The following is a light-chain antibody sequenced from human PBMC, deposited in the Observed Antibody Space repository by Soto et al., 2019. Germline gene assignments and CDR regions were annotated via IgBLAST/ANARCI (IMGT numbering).Light chain of an antibody. Sequence: VLTKPPSSSGTPGQRVTISCSGSSSNIGSNYVYWYQQLPGTTPKLLIYSNNQRPSGVPDRFSGSKSGTSASLAISGLRSEDEADYYCAAWDDSLSGYVFGTGTKVNVL. CDR3: AAWDDSLSGYV. CDR2: SNN. V-gene: IGLV1-47*02. J-gene: IGLJ1*01. CDR1: SSNIGSNY.